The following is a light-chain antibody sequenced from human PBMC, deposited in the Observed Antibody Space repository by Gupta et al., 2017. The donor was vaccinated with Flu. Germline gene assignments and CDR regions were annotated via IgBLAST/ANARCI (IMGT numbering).Light chain of an antibody. CDR2: KAS. J-gene: IGKJ1*01. CDR3: QQYNSYS. CDR1: QSISTW. V-gene: IGKV1-5*03. Sequence: QYPSNLSASVGDRVTITCRASQSISTWLAWDQQKPGKAPKLLIYKASSLESGVQSRFSGSGSGTEFTLTSSSLQTDDFATYYCQQYNSYSFGQGTKVEIK.